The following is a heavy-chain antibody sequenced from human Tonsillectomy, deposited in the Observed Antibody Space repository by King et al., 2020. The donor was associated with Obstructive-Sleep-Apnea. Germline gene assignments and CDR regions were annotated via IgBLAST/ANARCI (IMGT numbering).Heavy chain of an antibody. V-gene: IGHV3-21*06. CDR2: ISVSSNYI. CDR1: GFTFSSYS. Sequence: VQLVESGGGLVKPGGSLRLSCVASGFTFSSYSMNWVRQAPGKGLEWVASISVSSNYIYYADSLKGRFTTSRDNAKNSVYLQMNSLRDEDTAVYYCARLLGSPFWSIDFWGQGTLVTVSS. CDR3: ARLLGSPFWSIDF. D-gene: IGHD3-3*01. J-gene: IGHJ4*02.